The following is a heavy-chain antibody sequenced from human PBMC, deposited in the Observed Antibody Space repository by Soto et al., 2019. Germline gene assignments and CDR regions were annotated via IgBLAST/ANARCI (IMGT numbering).Heavy chain of an antibody. Sequence: QVQLVQSGAEVKKPGSSVKVSCKASGGTFSSYAISWVRQAPGQGLEWMGGIIPIFGTANYAQKFQGRVTITADESTSTAYMELSSLRSEDTAVYYCARGTVGQWLEAEYFQHWGQGTVVTVSS. J-gene: IGHJ1*01. D-gene: IGHD6-19*01. V-gene: IGHV1-69*12. CDR2: IIPIFGTA. CDR3: ARGTVGQWLEAEYFQH. CDR1: GGTFSSYA.